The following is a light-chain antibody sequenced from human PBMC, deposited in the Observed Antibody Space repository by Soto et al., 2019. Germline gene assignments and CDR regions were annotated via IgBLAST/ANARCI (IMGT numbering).Light chain of an antibody. J-gene: IGKJ3*01. CDR2: DAS. CDR3: QQYGSSVFS. V-gene: IGKV3-11*01. Sequence: ETVLTQSPATLSLSPGERATLSCRASQSISSYLAWYQQKPGQAPRLLIYDASNRATGIPARFSGSGSGTDFTLTISSLEPEDFAVYYCQQYGSSVFSFGPGTKVDIK. CDR1: QSISSY.